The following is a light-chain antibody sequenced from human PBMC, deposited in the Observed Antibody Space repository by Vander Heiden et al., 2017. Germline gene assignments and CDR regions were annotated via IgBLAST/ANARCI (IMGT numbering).Light chain of an antibody. CDR1: QSVSSFY. Sequence: IVSTQSPGTLSLSPGERATLSCRASQSVSSFYLAWYQQKPGQAPRLLIYGASSRATGIPDRFSGSGSGTDFTLTISRLEPEDFALYYCQQYGSSPLTFGGGTKVEIK. V-gene: IGKV3-20*01. CDR2: GAS. CDR3: QQYGSSPLT. J-gene: IGKJ4*01.